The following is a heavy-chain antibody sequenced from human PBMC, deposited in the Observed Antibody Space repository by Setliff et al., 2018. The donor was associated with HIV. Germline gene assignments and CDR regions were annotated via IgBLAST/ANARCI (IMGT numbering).Heavy chain of an antibody. D-gene: IGHD2-15*01. CDR2: ISSSGTTI. J-gene: IGHJ4*02. Sequence: GGSLRLSCAASGFTFRSYWLSWVRQAPGKGLEWLSYISSSGTTIRYADSVKGRFTISRDNAQKSLYLQMNSLRAEDTAVYYCARDGLEGDMAGRQRTYAFGYWGQGTLVTVSS. CDR1: GFTFRSYW. V-gene: IGHV3-48*01. CDR3: ARDGLEGDMAGRQRTYAFGY.